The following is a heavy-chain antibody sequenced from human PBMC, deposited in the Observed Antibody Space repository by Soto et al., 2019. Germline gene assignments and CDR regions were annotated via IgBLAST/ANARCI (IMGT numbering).Heavy chain of an antibody. CDR2: FDAEDGET. CDR1: GYTLTELS. D-gene: IGHD1-26*01. V-gene: IGHV1-24*01. Sequence: ASVKVSCKVSGYTLTELSMHWVRQAPGKGREWRGGFDAEDGETIYDEKFQRRVTMTEDTSTHRAYVELSSLRSEDRALYYCATDLSGRRAFDIRGQGRMVTVSS. CDR3: ATDLSGRRAFDI. J-gene: IGHJ3*02.